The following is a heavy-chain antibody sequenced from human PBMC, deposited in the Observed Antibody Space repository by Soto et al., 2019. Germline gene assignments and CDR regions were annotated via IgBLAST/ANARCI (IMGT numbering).Heavy chain of an antibody. CDR1: GYTFTTYD. D-gene: IGHD2-15*01. V-gene: IGHV1-8*01. J-gene: IGHJ5*02. Sequence: ASVKVSCKASGYTFTTYDINWVRQATGQGLEWMGRMNPNSGNTGYAQKFQGRVTMTRNTSISTAYMELSSLRSEDTAVYYCARAILGYCSGGSCYRGRNWFDPWGQGTLVTVSS. CDR3: ARAILGYCSGGSCYRGRNWFDP. CDR2: MNPNSGNT.